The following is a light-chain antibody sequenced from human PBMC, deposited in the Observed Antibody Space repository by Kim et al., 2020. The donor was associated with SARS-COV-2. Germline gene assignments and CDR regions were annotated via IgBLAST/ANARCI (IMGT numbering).Light chain of an antibody. CDR2: AAS. J-gene: IGKJ4*01. Sequence: SASTGDRVTITCRASQGITNYLAWYQQKPGKAPELLIYAASTLQSGVPSRLNGSGSGTDFTLTISCLRSEDFATYYCQQYYNYPLTFGGGTKLEI. CDR1: QGITNY. V-gene: IGKV1-8*01. CDR3: QQYYNYPLT.